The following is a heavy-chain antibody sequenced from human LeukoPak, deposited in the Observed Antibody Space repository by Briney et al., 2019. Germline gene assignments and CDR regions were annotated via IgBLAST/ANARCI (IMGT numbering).Heavy chain of an antibody. J-gene: IGHJ4*02. CDR3: AKEEWYSFDN. Sequence: GGSLRLSCEVSGFTFTIHWMSWVRQAPGKGLEWVAKINPDGNEKSYVDSVKGRFTVSRDNAKNSLYLQMNNLRAEDTAMYYCAKEEWYSFDNWGQGYLVTVSS. CDR2: INPDGNEK. D-gene: IGHD1-1*01. V-gene: IGHV3-7*01. CDR1: GFTFTIHW.